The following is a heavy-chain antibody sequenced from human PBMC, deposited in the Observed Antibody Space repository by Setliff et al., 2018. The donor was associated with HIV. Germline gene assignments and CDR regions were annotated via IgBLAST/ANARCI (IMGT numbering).Heavy chain of an antibody. Sequence: ASVKVSCKASGYIFTNYGISWVRQAPGQGLEWMGWITGYNGNTNYAEKFQGRVTMTIDTSTRTAYLELRSVISDDTAVYYCARVGPESLPYTWDDEADSLDIWGQGTMVTVSS. V-gene: IGHV1-18*01. D-gene: IGHD1-1*01. CDR3: ARVGPESLPYTWDDEADSLDI. CDR2: ITGYNGNT. J-gene: IGHJ3*02. CDR1: GYIFTNYG.